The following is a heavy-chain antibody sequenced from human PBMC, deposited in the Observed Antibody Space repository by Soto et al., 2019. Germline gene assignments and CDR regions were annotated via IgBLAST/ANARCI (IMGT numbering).Heavy chain of an antibody. J-gene: IGHJ5*02. Sequence: GGSLRLSCAASGFTFSSYAMSWVRQAPGKGLEWVSAISVSGGSTYYADSVKGRFTISRDNSKNTLYLQMNSLRAEDTAVYYCAKAGYYDSSTRFDPWGQGTLVTVSS. CDR1: GFTFSSYA. CDR2: ISVSGGST. CDR3: AKAGYYDSSTRFDP. V-gene: IGHV3-23*01. D-gene: IGHD3-22*01.